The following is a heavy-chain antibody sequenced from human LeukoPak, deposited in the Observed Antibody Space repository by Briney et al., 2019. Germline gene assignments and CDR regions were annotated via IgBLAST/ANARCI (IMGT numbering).Heavy chain of an antibody. CDR1: GFMFSSNW. J-gene: IGHJ4*02. V-gene: IGHV3-7*03. Sequence: GGSLRLSCAASGFMFSSNWMSWVRLAPGKGLEWVANINKDGGEKYYVDSVKGRFTISRDNAKNSLYLQMNSLRADDTAVYYCVKDSALRVTIFGVVNRWGQGTLVTVSS. CDR2: INKDGGEK. D-gene: IGHD3-3*01. CDR3: VKDSALRVTIFGVVNR.